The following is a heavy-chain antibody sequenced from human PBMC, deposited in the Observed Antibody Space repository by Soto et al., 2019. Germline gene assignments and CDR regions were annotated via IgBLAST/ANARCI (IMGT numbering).Heavy chain of an antibody. V-gene: IGHV1-18*01. Sequence: RQATGQGLEWMGWIRPYNGHTNYGQKLQGRVTMTTDTSTSTAYMELRSLRSDDTAVYYCGDHRDLHSFPTRRSSDL. D-gene: IGHD1-1*01. CDR2: IRPYNGHT. CDR3: GDHRDLHSFPTRRSSDL. J-gene: IGHJ2*01.